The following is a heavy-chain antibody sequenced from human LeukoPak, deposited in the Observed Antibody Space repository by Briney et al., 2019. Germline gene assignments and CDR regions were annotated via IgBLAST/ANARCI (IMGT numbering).Heavy chain of an antibody. J-gene: IGHJ4*02. D-gene: IGHD6-19*01. CDR1: GFTFSSYA. Sequence: GGSLRLSCAASGFTFSSYAMSWVRQAPGKGLEWVSAISGSGGSTYYADSVKGRFTISRDNSKNTLYLQMNSLRAEDTAVYYCAKLASGYSSGRKTFDYWGQGTLVTVSS. CDR2: ISGSGGST. CDR3: AKLASGYSSGRKTFDY. V-gene: IGHV3-23*01.